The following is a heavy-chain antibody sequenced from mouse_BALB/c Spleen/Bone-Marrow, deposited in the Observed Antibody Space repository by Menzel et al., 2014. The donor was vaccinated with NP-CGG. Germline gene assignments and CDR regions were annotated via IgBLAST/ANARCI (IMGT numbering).Heavy chain of an antibody. Sequence: VQLQQSGAELVKPGASVKLSCNASGYTFTSYWMYWVIQRPGQGLEWIGAINPSSGRTNYNEQFKRRATLTVDKASSPAFMHLSHVTSEAAAGEYCARGLYEVMDYWGQGPSVTVSS. CDR3: ARGLYEVMDY. CDR1: GYTFTSYW. CDR2: INPSSGRT. J-gene: IGHJ4*01. V-gene: IGHV1S81*02. D-gene: IGHD6-2*01.